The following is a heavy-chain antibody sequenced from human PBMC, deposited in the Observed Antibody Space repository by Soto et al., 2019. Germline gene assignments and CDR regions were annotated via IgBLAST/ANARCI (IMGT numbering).Heavy chain of an antibody. CDR3: AILPRSSWYEGSRKWFDS. CDR2: IYTSGST. CDR1: GGSIGSYY. V-gene: IGHV4-4*07. D-gene: IGHD6-13*01. Sequence: SETLSLTCTVSGGSIGSYYWSWIRQPAGKGLERIGRIYTSGSTNYNPSLKSRVTMSVDTSKNQFSLKLSSVTAADTAVYYCAILPRSSWYEGSRKWFDSWGKGTLVT. J-gene: IGHJ5*01.